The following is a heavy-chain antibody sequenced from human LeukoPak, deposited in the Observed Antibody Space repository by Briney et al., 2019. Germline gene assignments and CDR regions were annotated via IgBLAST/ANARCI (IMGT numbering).Heavy chain of an antibody. CDR2: ISGSGGST. D-gene: IGHD5-18*01. CDR1: GFTFSSYA. Sequence: GGSLRLSCAASGFTFSSYAMSWVRQAPGKGLEWVSAISGSGGSTYYANSVKGRFTISRDNSKNTLYLQMGSLRAEDMAVYYCARSGYSYGSHLDYWGQGTLVTVSS. V-gene: IGHV3-64*01. CDR3: ARSGYSYGSHLDY. J-gene: IGHJ4*02.